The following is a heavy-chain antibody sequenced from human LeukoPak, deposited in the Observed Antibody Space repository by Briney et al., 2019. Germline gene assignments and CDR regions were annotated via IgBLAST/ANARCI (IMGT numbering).Heavy chain of an antibody. CDR3: ARSGGRGWYPADY. CDR1: DLTFGAYG. V-gene: IGHV3-33*01. J-gene: IGHJ4*02. CDR2: IWYDGSSK. D-gene: IGHD6-19*01. Sequence: QAGRSLTLSCAASDLTFGAYGCNGSGKPPAKGLKWGPVIWYDGSSKYYTDSVKGRFTISRDNSKNTLYLQMNSLRAEDTGVYYCARSGGRGWYPADYWGQGTLVTVSS.